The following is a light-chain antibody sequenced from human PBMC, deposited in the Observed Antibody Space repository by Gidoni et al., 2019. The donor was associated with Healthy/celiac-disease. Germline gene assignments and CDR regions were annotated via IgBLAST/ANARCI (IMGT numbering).Light chain of an antibody. Sequence: EIVLTQSPGTLSLSPGERATLSCRASQSLSSSYLAWYQQKPGQSPRLLIYGASSRATGIPDRFSGSGAGTDFTLTIRRLEPEDFAVYYCQQYGSSPRTFXXXTKVEIK. V-gene: IGKV3-20*01. CDR2: GAS. CDR1: QSLSSSY. J-gene: IGKJ1*01. CDR3: QQYGSSPRT.